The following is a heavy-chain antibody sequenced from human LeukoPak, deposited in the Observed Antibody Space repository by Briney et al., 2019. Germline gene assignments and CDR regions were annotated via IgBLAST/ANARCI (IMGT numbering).Heavy chain of an antibody. J-gene: IGHJ5*02. D-gene: IGHD3-10*01. CDR3: ARGAYFYGSGINWFDP. CDR2: IYTTGST. CDR1: GGSISSTSYY. V-gene: IGHV4-61*09. Sequence: KASETLSLTCTVSGGSISSTSYYWSWIRQPAGKGLEWIGHIYTTGSTNYNPSLRSRATISLDTSKNHFSLKLSSVTAADTAVYYCARGAYFYGSGINWFDPWGQGTLITVSS.